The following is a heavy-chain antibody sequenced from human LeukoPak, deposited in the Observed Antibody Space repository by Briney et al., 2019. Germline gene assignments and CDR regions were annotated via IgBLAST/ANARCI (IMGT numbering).Heavy chain of an antibody. D-gene: IGHD5-24*01. CDR3: AKDGVEMATIDYYYYYMDV. CDR1: GFSFNTYR. CDR2: ISSSGSTI. Sequence: QSGGFLRLSCAGSGFSFNTYRMNWIRQAPGKGLEWISYISSSGSTIYYADSVKGRFTISRDNAKNSLYLQMNSLRAEDTAVYYCAKDGVEMATIDYYYYYMDVWGKGTTVTVSS. J-gene: IGHJ6*03. V-gene: IGHV3-48*04.